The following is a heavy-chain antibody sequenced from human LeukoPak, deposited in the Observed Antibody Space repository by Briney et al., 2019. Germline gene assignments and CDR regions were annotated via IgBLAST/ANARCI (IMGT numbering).Heavy chain of an antibody. D-gene: IGHD3-10*01. J-gene: IGHJ4*02. CDR3: ARDSSAYYYGSGSSPLFDY. Sequence: SETLSLTCTVSGGSIRSNTYYWGWIRQPPEKGLEWIGSIYYRGSTYYKSSLESRVTISLDTSKNQFSLKLSSVTAADTAVYYCARDSSAYYYGSGSSPLFDYWGQGTLVSVSS. V-gene: IGHV4-39*07. CDR1: GGSIRSNTYY. CDR2: IYYRGST.